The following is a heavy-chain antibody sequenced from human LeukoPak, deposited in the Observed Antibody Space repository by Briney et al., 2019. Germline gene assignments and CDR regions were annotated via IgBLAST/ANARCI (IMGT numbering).Heavy chain of an antibody. D-gene: IGHD3-22*01. CDR3: ARGGFFREV. J-gene: IGHJ4*02. CDR2: IKQDGSEK. Sequence: GGSLRLSCAASGFTFSDYYMSWIRQAPGKGLEWVANIKQDGSEKYYVDSVKGRFTISRDNTKTSLYLQMNSLRAEDTAVYYCARGGFFREVWGQGTLVTVSS. CDR1: GFTFSDYY. V-gene: IGHV3-7*01.